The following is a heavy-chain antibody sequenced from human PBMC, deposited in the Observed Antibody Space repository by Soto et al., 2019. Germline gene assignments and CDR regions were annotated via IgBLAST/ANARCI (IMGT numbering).Heavy chain of an antibody. CDR3: ARALLYCSSTSCLNYYYGMDV. CDR2: INHSGST. J-gene: IGHJ6*02. D-gene: IGHD2-2*01. V-gene: IGHV4-34*01. Sequence: SETLSLTCAVYGGSFSGYYWSWIRQPPGKGLEWIGEINHSGSTNYNPSLKSRVTISVDTSKNQFSLKLSSVTAADTAVYYCARALLYCSSTSCLNYYYGMDVWGQGTTVTVSS. CDR1: GGSFSGYY.